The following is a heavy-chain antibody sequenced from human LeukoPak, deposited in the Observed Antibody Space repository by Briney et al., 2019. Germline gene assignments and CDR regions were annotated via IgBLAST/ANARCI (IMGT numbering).Heavy chain of an antibody. CDR1: GFAFSTYS. V-gene: IGHV3-48*01. J-gene: IGHJ3*01. CDR3: ARGSSEVLLWFGESPN. CDR2: ISSGSDTI. D-gene: IGHD3-10*01. Sequence: PGGSLRLSCAASGFAFSTYSMSWVRQAPGKGLEWVPHISSGSDTIYYADSVKGRFTISRDNAKNSLYLQMNRLRADDTAVYYCARGSSEVLLWFGESPNWGQGTMVTVSS.